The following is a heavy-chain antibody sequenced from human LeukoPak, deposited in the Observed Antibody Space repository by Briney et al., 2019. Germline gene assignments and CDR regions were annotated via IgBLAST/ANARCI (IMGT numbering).Heavy chain of an antibody. J-gene: IGHJ4*02. CDR1: GYAIGRGYY. V-gene: IGHV4-38-2*02. CDR2: VYHRGGA. Sequence: PSETLSLTCCVSGYAIGRGYYWAWIRQPPGKGLERHGDVYHRGGAHYNPPLASRRAISLDTSKNEFSLKLSSVTAADTAVYYCGRESGRYHSDYWGQGILVTVSS. CDR3: GRESGRYHSDY. D-gene: IGHD1-26*01.